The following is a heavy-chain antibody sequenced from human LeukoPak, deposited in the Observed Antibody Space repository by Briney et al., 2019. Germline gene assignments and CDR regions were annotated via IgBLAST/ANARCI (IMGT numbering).Heavy chain of an antibody. Sequence: GGSLRLSCAASGFTFSRYSMNWVRQAPGKGLEWVSSISSSSSFIYYADSVKGRFTISRDNAKNSLYLQMNSLRAEDTAVYCCARDPPLGSCSTISCLLLDYWGQGTLVTVSS. CDR3: ARDPPLGSCSTISCLLLDY. CDR1: GFTFSRYS. D-gene: IGHD2-2*01. CDR2: ISSSSSFI. V-gene: IGHV3-21*01. J-gene: IGHJ4*02.